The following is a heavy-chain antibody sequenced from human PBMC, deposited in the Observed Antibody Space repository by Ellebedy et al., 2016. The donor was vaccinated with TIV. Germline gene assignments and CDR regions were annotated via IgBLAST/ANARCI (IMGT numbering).Heavy chain of an antibody. CDR2: IRSKAYGGTT. J-gene: IGHJ5*02. Sequence: GESLKISCTGSGFTFGDYGMSWFRQAPGKGLEWVGFIRSKAYGGTTEYAASVKGRFSISRDDSKSIAYLQMNSLKTEDTAVYSCSRGRDYYGSREYWFDPWGQGTLVTVSS. V-gene: IGHV3-49*03. D-gene: IGHD3-22*01. CDR1: GFTFGDYG. CDR3: SRGRDYYGSREYWFDP.